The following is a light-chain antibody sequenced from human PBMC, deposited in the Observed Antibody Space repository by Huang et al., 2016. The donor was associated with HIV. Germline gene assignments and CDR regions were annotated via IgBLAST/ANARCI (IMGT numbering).Light chain of an antibody. CDR2: WAS. CDR3: QQHYSTPWT. V-gene: IGKV4-1*01. CDR1: QSLLYSANKKHVRMNC. Sequence: DIVMTQSPDSLAVPLGERATISCVSSQSLLYSANKKHVRMNCLAWYQKKPGQPPKLLIFWASSLASGVPDRFSGSGSGTDFTLTISGLQAEDVAVYYCQQHYSTPWTFGQGTKVEIK. J-gene: IGKJ1*01.